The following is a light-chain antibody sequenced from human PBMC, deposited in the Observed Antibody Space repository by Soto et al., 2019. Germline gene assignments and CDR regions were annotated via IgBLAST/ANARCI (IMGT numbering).Light chain of an antibody. CDR3: QQTASAPPWT. V-gene: IGKV1-39*01. CDR1: QRIGTY. CDR2: GAS. J-gene: IGKJ1*01. Sequence: DIQMTQSPTSLSASVGDRVTISCRASQRIGTYLAWYQQKPGKAPRLLISGASSVQSGVPPRFSGSGSATDFILTISSLRLEGIATYYCQQTASAPPWTFGQGTKVEIK.